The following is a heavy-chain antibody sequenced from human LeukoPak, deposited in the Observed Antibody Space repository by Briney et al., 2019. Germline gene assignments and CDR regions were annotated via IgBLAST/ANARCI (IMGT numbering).Heavy chain of an antibody. D-gene: IGHD5-12*01. J-gene: IGHJ4*02. CDR1: GFTFSRYN. V-gene: IGHV3-21*01. CDR2: ISSGSSYI. Sequence: PGGSLRLSCAASGFTFSRYNMNWVRQAPGKGLEWVSSISSGSSYIYYADLVKGRFTISRDNAKNSLYLQMNSLRAEDTAVYYCARVINSGYDWGGVDYWGQGTLVTVSS. CDR3: ARVINSGYDWGGVDY.